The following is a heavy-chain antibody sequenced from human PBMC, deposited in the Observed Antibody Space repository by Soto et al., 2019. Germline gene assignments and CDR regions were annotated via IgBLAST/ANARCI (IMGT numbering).Heavy chain of an antibody. CDR1: GGSFSGYY. J-gene: IGHJ4*02. Sequence: QVQLQQWGAGLLKPSETLSLTCAVYGGSFSGYYWNCIRQPPGKGLEWIGEINHSGSTNYNPSLKSRVTLSVDTSKNQFSLKLSSVTAADTAVYYCARGRGRIFDYWGQGTLVTVSS. V-gene: IGHV4-34*01. D-gene: IGHD3-10*01. CDR2: INHSGST. CDR3: ARGRGRIFDY.